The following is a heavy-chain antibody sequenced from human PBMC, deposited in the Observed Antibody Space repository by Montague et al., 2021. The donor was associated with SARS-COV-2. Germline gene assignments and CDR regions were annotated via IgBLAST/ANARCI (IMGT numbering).Heavy chain of an antibody. J-gene: IGHJ5*02. Sequence: SLRLSCAASGFTFSNSPMSWVRQAPGKGLEWVSVIHSAGRGTYYADSVQGRFTISRDNLKNTVYLQMNSLRDVDTALYYCAKVGDILTGYSLINLDAWGQGTLVVVSS. CDR3: AKVGDILTGYSLINLDA. CDR1: GFTFSNSP. V-gene: IGHV3-23*03. D-gene: IGHD3-9*01. CDR2: IHSAGRGT.